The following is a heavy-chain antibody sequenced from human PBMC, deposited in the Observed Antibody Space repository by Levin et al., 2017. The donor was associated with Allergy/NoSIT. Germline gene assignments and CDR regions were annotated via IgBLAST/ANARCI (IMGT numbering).Heavy chain of an antibody. J-gene: IGHJ4*02. Sequence: SQTLSLTCAISGDRVSSKSVAWNWIRQSPSRGLEWLGRTYYRSKWSNDYAVSVKSRITVNPDTSKNQFSLQLNSVTPEDTAVYYCARNKGGTVDYWGQGTPVTVSS. V-gene: IGHV6-1*01. D-gene: IGHD2-15*01. CDR3: ARNKGGTVDY. CDR2: TYYRSKWSN. CDR1: GDRVSSKSVA.